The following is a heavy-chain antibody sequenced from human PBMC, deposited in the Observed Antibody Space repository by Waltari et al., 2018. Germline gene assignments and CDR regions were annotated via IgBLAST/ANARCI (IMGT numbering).Heavy chain of an antibody. Sequence: QVHLQVSGPGLVTPSETLSLTCAVSDYSISSVFYWGWIRQPPGKGLEWIGSINHSGSTFYNPSLKSRVTISVDTALNHFSLKLNSVTATDTAVYYCARQGGYINVWWEDYWYFDHWGRGTLVTVSS. J-gene: IGHJ2*01. CDR3: ARQGGYINVWWEDYWYFDH. D-gene: IGHD1-26*01. CDR1: DYSISSVFY. V-gene: IGHV4-38-2*01. CDR2: INHSGST.